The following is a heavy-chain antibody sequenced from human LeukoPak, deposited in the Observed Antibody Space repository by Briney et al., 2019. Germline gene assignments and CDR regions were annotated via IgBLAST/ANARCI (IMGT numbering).Heavy chain of an antibody. D-gene: IGHD6-13*01. J-gene: IGHJ3*02. CDR3: TTDAYRWEGSSLKIAFDI. CDR1: GFTFSNAW. Sequence: PGGSLRLSCAASGFTFSNAWMSWDRQAPGKGLEWVGRIKSKTDGGTTDYAAPVKGRFTISRDDSKNTLYLQMNSLKTEDTAVYYCTTDAYRWEGSSLKIAFDIWGQGTMVTVSS. V-gene: IGHV3-15*01. CDR2: IKSKTDGGTT.